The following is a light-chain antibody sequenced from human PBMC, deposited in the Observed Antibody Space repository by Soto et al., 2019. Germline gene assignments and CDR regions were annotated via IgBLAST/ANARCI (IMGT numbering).Light chain of an antibody. Sequence: QAVVTQPPSVSAAPGQKVTISCSGSSSNIGGNSVSWYQQLPGTAPKLLIYDDDKRPSGIPDRFSGSKSGTSATLGITGFQTGDEDDYYCGSWDSSLSAYVFATGTKLTVL. J-gene: IGLJ1*01. CDR2: DDD. CDR3: GSWDSSLSAYV. CDR1: SSNIGGNS. V-gene: IGLV1-51*01.